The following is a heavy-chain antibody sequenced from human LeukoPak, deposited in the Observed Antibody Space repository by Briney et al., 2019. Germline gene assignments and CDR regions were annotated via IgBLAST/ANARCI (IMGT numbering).Heavy chain of an antibody. D-gene: IGHD3-10*01. CDR1: GLTVSSNY. Sequence: GGSLRLSCAASGLTVSSNYMSWVRQAPGKGLEWVSVIDSGGSTYYADSVKGRFTISRDNSKNTLYLQMNSLRAEDTAVYYCARDWTMVRGVPHTWGQGTLVTVSS. CDR3: ARDWTMVRGVPHT. CDR2: IDSGGST. J-gene: IGHJ4*02. V-gene: IGHV3-66*02.